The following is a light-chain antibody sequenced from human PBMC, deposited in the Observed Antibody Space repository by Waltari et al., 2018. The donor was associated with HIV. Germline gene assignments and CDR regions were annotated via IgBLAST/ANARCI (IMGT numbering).Light chain of an antibody. J-gene: IGKJ4*01. Sequence: DIQLTQSPSSLSASVGDRVTITCQASQDITNYLNWYQQKPGNAPKLLIHDASNLETGVPSRFSGSGSGTDFIFTISSLQSEDIATYYCQHYNNLPLTFGGGTKVEIK. CDR1: QDITNY. CDR2: DAS. V-gene: IGKV1-33*01. CDR3: QHYNNLPLT.